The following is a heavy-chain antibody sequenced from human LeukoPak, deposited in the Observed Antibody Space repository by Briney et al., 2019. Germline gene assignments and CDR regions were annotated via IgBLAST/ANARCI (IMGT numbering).Heavy chain of an antibody. Sequence: GGSLRLSCAASGFTFKNYAMNWVRQSPGQGLEWVSTISGDAVTSWYADSVKGRFTVSRDNSKNIVFLQMNNLRAEDTAVYYCAKKFTGTTVISGDYFDYWGQGTLVTVSS. CDR3: AKKFTGTTVISGDYFDY. D-gene: IGHD4-17*01. V-gene: IGHV3-23*01. CDR1: GFTFKNYA. J-gene: IGHJ4*02. CDR2: ISGDAVTS.